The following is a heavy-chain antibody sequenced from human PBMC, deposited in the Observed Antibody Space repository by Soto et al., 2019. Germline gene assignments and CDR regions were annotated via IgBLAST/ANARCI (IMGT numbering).Heavy chain of an antibody. Sequence: PSETLSLTCTVSGGSVSSGSYYWSWIRQPPGKGLEWIGYIYYSGSTSYNLSLKSRATISLDTSKNQFSLKLNSVTAADTAVYYXARVKCSGGSCDKPFDYWGQGTLVTVSS. D-gene: IGHD2-15*01. V-gene: IGHV4-61*01. CDR3: ARVKCSGGSCDKPFDY. J-gene: IGHJ4*02. CDR1: GGSVSSGSYY. CDR2: IYYSGST.